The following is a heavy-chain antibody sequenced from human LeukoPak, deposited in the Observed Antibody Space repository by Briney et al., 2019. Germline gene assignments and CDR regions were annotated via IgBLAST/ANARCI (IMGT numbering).Heavy chain of an antibody. CDR2: INHSGST. Sequence: SETLSLTCAVYGGSFSGYYWSWIRQPPGKGREWIGEINHSGSTNYNPSLKSRVTISVDTSKNQFSLKLSSVTAADTAVYYCAREAYYYGSRYFQHWGQGTLVTVSS. V-gene: IGHV4-34*01. J-gene: IGHJ1*01. CDR3: AREAYYYGSRYFQH. CDR1: GGSFSGYY. D-gene: IGHD3-10*01.